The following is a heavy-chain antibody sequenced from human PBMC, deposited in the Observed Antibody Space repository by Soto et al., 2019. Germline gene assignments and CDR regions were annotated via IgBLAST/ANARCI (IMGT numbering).Heavy chain of an antibody. J-gene: IGHJ5*02. D-gene: IGHD3-10*01. CDR3: ARGVGSGSYYNQYNWFDP. CDR1: GYTFTSYG. Sequence: ASVKVSCKASGYTFTSYGISWVRQAPGQGLEWMGWINVYNGNTKYARKVQGRVTMTTDTSTSTAYMELRSLRSDDTAVYYCARGVGSGSYYNQYNWFDPWGQGTLVTVSS. CDR2: INVYNGNT. V-gene: IGHV1-18*01.